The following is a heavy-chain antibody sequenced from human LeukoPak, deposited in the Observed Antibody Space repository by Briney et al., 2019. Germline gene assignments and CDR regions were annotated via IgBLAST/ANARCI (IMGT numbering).Heavy chain of an antibody. J-gene: IGHJ4*02. V-gene: IGHV3-49*04. D-gene: IGHD1-20*01. CDR2: IRNKAYGGTA. CDR3: ARGIIGLRGFDY. CDR1: GFTFGDYA. Sequence: PGRSLRLSCTVSGFTFGDYAMSWVRQAPGKGLEWVGFIRNKAYGGTAEYAASVKGRFTISRDDSKSIAYLQMNSLKTEDTAVYYCARGIIGLRGFDYWGQGTLVTVSS.